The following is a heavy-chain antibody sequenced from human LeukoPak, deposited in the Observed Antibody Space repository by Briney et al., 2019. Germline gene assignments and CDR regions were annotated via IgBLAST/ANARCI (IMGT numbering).Heavy chain of an antibody. D-gene: IGHD3-22*01. J-gene: IGHJ4*02. CDR2: ISYDGSNK. Sequence: PGRSLRLSCAASGFTFSSYAMHWVRQAPGKGLEWVAVISYDGSNKYYADSVKGRFTISRDNSKNTLYLQMNSLRAEDTAVYYCARHYYDSSGYYSHYFDYWGQGTLVTVSS. CDR1: GFTFSSYA. CDR3: ARHYYDSSGYYSHYFDY. V-gene: IGHV3-30-3*01.